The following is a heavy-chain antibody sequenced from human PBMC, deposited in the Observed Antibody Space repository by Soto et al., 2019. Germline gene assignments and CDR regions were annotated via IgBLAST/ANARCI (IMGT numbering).Heavy chain of an antibody. J-gene: IGHJ4*02. CDR3: ARTTTTVTTGDY. V-gene: IGHV4-31*03. CDR1: GGSISSGGYY. D-gene: IGHD4-17*01. Sequence: PSETLSLTCTVSGGSISSGGYYWSWIRQHPGKGLEWIGYIYYSGSTYYNPSLKSRVTISVDTSKNQFSLKLSSVTAADTAVYYCARTTTTVTTGDYWGQGTLVTVSS. CDR2: IYYSGST.